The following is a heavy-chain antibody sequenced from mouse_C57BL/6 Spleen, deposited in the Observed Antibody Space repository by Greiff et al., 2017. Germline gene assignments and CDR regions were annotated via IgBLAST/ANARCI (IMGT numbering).Heavy chain of an antibody. CDR3: AFITTVVARVMDY. D-gene: IGHD1-1*01. J-gene: IGHJ4*01. CDR1: GYTFTDYY. V-gene: IGHV1-81*01. Sequence: QVQLQQSGAELVRPGASVKLSCKASGYTFTDYYINWVKQRTGQGLEWIGEIYPRSGNTYYNEKFKGKATLTADKSSSTAYMELRSLTSEDSAVYFCAFITTVVARVMDYWGQGTSVTVSS. CDR2: IYPRSGNT.